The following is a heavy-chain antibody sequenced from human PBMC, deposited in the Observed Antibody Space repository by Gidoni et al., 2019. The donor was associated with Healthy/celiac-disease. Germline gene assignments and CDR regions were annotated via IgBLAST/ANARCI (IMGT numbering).Heavy chain of an antibody. Sequence: EVQLVESGGGLVQPGRSLRLSCAASGFTFDDYAMNWVRQAPGKGLEWCSVSSWNSRSIGYADSVKGRFTISRDNAKNSLYLQMNSLRAEDTVLYYCAKEAVMYYFDYWGQGTLVTVSS. CDR1: GFTFDDYA. J-gene: IGHJ4*02. CDR3: AKEAVMYYFDY. D-gene: IGHD2-21*01. CDR2: SSWNSRSI. V-gene: IGHV3-9*01.